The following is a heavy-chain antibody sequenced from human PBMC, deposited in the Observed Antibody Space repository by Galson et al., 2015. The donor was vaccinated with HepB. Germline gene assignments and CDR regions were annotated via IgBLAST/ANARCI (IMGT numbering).Heavy chain of an antibody. V-gene: IGHV1-69*02. Sequence: SVKVSCKASGGTFSSYTISWVRQAPGQGLEWMGRIIPILGIANYAQKFQGRVTITADKSTSTAYMELSSLRSEDTAVYYCARVQGGYSYGEYYYYYGMDVWGQGTTVTVSS. D-gene: IGHD5-18*01. CDR3: ARVQGGYSYGEYYYYYGMDV. CDR2: IIPILGIA. CDR1: GGTFSSYT. J-gene: IGHJ6*02.